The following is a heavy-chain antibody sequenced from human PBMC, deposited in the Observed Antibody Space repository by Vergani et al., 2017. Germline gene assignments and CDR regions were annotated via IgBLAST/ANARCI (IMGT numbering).Heavy chain of an antibody. D-gene: IGHD3-10*01. V-gene: IGHV1-2*02. J-gene: IGHJ3*02. CDR3: ARVRVTMVFVERSTFDI. CDR2: INPNSGGT. Sequence: QVQLVQSGAEVKKPGASVKVSCKASGYTFTGYYMHWVRQAPGQGLEWMGWINPNSGGTNYAQKFQGRVTMTRDTSISTAYMELSRLRSDDTAVYYCARVRVTMVFVERSTFDIWGQGTMVTVSS. CDR1: GYTFTGYY.